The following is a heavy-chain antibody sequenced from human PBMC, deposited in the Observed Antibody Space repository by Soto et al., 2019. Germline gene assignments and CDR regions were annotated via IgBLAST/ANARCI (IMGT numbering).Heavy chain of an antibody. CDR3: ARDIVVVPAAILWFAP. Sequence: GGSLRLSCAASGFTFSSYSMNWVRQAPGKGLEWVSSISSSSSYIYYADSVKGRFTISRDNAKNSLYLQMNSLRAEDTAVYYCARDIVVVPAAILWFAPWGQGTLVTVPS. V-gene: IGHV3-21*01. CDR2: ISSSSSYI. J-gene: IGHJ5*02. D-gene: IGHD2-2*01. CDR1: GFTFSSYS.